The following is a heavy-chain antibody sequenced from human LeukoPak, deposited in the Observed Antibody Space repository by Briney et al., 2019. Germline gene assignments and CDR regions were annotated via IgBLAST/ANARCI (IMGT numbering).Heavy chain of an antibody. D-gene: IGHD1-14*01. CDR1: GGSISSSSYY. V-gene: IGHV4-39*01. CDR2: IYYSGST. Sequence: PSETLSLTCNVSGGSISSSSYYWGWIRQPPGKGLEWIGTIYYSGSTYYHPSLKSRLTISVDTSKNQFSLKLSSVTAADTAVYYCASLHTPGYFDYWGQGTLVTVSS. J-gene: IGHJ4*02. CDR3: ASLHTPGYFDY.